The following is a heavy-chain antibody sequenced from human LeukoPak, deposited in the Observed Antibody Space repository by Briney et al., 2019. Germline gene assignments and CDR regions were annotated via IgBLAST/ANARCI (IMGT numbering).Heavy chain of an antibody. J-gene: IGHJ4*02. Sequence: GRSLRLSCAASGFSFTNAWMSWVRHAPGKGLEWVGHIKSNADGGTTDYVAPVKGRFTISRDDSKDMGHLQMNSLKTEDIAVYFCVSEFYGAYNYWGQGILVTVSS. CDR1: GFSFTNAW. CDR2: IKSNADGGTT. D-gene: IGHD4-17*01. CDR3: VSEFYGAYNY. V-gene: IGHV3-15*01.